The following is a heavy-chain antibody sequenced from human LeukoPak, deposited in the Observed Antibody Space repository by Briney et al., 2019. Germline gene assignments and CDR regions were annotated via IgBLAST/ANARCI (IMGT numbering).Heavy chain of an antibody. D-gene: IGHD2-8*01. Sequence: SETLSLTCTVSTGSVSRGDCVWRWLRQSPGKDLEWIAYIYYGGSTYYNPSLKSRVTMSVDTSKNQFSLNLSSGSAADTAVYYCARGTCTSGTCSRPFRFFDSWGQGTLVTVSS. CDR3: ARGTCTSGTCSRPFRFFDS. CDR2: IYYGGST. CDR1: TGSVSRGDCV. J-gene: IGHJ4*02. V-gene: IGHV4-30-4*08.